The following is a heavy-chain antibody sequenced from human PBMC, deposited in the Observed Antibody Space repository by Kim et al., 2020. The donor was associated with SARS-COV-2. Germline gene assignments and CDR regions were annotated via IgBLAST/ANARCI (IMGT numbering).Heavy chain of an antibody. CDR3: ARHGRAVVVNAFDI. V-gene: IGHV4-39*01. D-gene: IGHD3-22*01. CDR2: IYYSGST. Sequence: SETLSLTCTVSGGSISSSSYYWGWIRQPPGKGLEWIGSIYYSGSTYYNPSLKSRVTISVDTSKNQFSLKLSSVTAADTAVYYYARHGRAVVVNAFDIWGQGTMVTVSS. CDR1: GGSISSSSYY. J-gene: IGHJ3*02.